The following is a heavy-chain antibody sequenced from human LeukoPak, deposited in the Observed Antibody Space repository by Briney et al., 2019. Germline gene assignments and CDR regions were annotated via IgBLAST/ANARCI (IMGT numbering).Heavy chain of an antibody. D-gene: IGHD5/OR15-5a*01. V-gene: IGHV1-2*02. J-gene: IGHJ4*02. CDR1: GYTFTRYD. CDR3: ARARRSFYPSDY. CDR2: INPNSGGT. Sequence: ASVKVSCKASGYTFTRYDINWVRQAPGQGLEWMGWINPNSGGTNYAQKFQGRVTMTRDTSISTAYMELSRLRSDDTAVYYCARARRSFYPSDYWGQGTLVTVSS.